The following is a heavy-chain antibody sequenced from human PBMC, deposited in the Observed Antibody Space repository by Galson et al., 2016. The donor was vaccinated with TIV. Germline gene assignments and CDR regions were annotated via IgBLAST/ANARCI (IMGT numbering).Heavy chain of an antibody. CDR1: GGTFSNYA. CDR3: ARGTEVGATAYWYFDL. D-gene: IGHD1-26*01. V-gene: IGHV1-69*04. J-gene: IGHJ2*01. CDR2: IIPILGIA. Sequence: SVKVSCKASGGTFSNYAISWVRQAPGQGLEWMGRIIPILGIANYAEKIQGRATINADKSTRTAYMELSSLRSDDTAVYYCARGTEVGATAYWYFDLWGRGTLVTVSS.